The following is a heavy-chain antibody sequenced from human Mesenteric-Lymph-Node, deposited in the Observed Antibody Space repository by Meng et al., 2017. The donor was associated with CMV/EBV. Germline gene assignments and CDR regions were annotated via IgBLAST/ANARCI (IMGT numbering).Heavy chain of an antibody. CDR3: ARDLWGRRVESWGWFDP. CDR2: ISVDSGNT. V-gene: IGHV1-18*04. CDR1: GYTFTNYG. J-gene: IGHJ5*02. D-gene: IGHD2-21*02. Sequence: ASVKVSCKASGYTFTNYGITWVRQAPGKGLEWMGWISVDSGNTDYAQKFQGRVSMTRDTSTKTVYMEVRSLRPDDTAVYYCARDLWGRRVESWGWFDPWGQGTLVTVSS.